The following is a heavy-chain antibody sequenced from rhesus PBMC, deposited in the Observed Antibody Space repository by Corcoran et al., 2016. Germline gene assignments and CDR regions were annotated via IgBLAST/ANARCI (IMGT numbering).Heavy chain of an antibody. CDR1: GFTFSSYG. CDR2: ISSGGGYT. V-gene: IGHV3S25*01. CDR3: AKDRDSRTFYYGLDA. D-gene: IGHD2-15*01. J-gene: IGHJ6*01. Sequence: EVQLVESGGGLVQPGGSLRLSCAASGFTFSSYGMYWVRQAPGKGLEWISGISSGGGYTYYADSVKGRFTISRDISKNTLSLQMNSLRAEDTAVYYCAKDRDSRTFYYGLDAWGQGVVVTVSS.